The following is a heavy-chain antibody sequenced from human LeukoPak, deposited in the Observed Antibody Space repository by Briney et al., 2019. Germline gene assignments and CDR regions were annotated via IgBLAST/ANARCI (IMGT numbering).Heavy chain of an antibody. D-gene: IGHD3-16*01. Sequence: ASVKVFCKASGGTFSSYAISWVRQAPGQGLEWMGGIIPIFGTANYAQKFQGRVTITADESTSTAYMELSSLRSEDTAVYYCARVGDDETWIDYWGQGTLVTVSS. J-gene: IGHJ4*02. CDR2: IIPIFGTA. CDR1: GGTFSSYA. V-gene: IGHV1-69*13. CDR3: ARVGDDETWIDY.